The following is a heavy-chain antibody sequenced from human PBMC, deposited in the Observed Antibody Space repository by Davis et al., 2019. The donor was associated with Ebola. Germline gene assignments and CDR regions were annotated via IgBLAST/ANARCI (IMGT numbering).Heavy chain of an antibody. CDR1: GFTFSSYG. CDR2: ISYDGSNK. D-gene: IGHD5-12*01. Sequence: PGGSLRLSCAASGFTFSSYGMHWVRQAPGKGLEWVAVISYDGSNKYYADSVKGRFTISRDNSKNTLYLQMNSLRAEDTAVYFCARGRGGYFSAFDSWGQGTLVTVSS. CDR3: ARGRGGYFSAFDS. V-gene: IGHV3-30*03. J-gene: IGHJ4*02.